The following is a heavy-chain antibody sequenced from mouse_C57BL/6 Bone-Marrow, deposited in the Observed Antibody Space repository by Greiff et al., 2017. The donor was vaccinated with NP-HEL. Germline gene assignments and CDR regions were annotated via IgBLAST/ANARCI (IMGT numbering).Heavy chain of an antibody. J-gene: IGHJ4*01. D-gene: IGHD2-12*01. CDR1: GYTFTSYW. V-gene: IGHV1-64*01. CDR2: IHPNSGST. Sequence: QVQLQQSGAELVKPGASVKLSCKASGYTFTSYWMHWVKQRPGQGLEWIGMIHPNSGSTNYNEKFKSKATLTVDKSSSTAYMQLSSLTSEDSAVYYCAIPTIPYYDARDYWGQGTSVTVSS. CDR3: AIPTIPYYDARDY.